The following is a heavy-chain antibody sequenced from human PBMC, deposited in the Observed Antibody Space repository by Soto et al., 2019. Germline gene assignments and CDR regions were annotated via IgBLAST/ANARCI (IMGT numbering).Heavy chain of an antibody. CDR2: IYYSGST. CDR3: ARVSEGYYYDSSGYLDY. CDR1: GGSISSYY. Sequence: PSETLSLTCTVSGGSISSYYWSWIRQPPGKGLEWIGYIYYSGSTNYNPSLKSRVTISVGTSKNQFSLKLSSVTAADTAAYYCARVSEGYYYDSSGYLDYWGQGTLVTVSS. J-gene: IGHJ4*02. V-gene: IGHV4-59*01. D-gene: IGHD3-22*01.